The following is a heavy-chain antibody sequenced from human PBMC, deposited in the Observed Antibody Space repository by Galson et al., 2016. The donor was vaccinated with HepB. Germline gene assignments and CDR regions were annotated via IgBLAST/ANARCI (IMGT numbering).Heavy chain of an antibody. CDR1: GFCFSTYA. CDR3: AKDRGNSRPYVSDS. Sequence: SLRLSCAASGFCFSTYAISWVRQAPGQGLEWVSTVGNTGNNIYYADSVKGRFTISRDNSKNTLYLQMNSLRVEDTAVYYCAKDRGNSRPYVSDSWGQGTMVTVSS. V-gene: IGHV3-23*01. J-gene: IGHJ3*02. D-gene: IGHD5-18*01. CDR2: VGNTGNNI.